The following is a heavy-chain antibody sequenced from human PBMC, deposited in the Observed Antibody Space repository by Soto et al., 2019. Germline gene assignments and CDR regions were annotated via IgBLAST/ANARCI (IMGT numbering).Heavy chain of an antibody. CDR2: ISAYNGNT. CDR1: GYTFTSYG. J-gene: IGHJ4*02. D-gene: IGHD6-19*01. CDR3: ATAPRGAVAGGNDY. Sequence: ASVKVSCKASGYTFTSYGISWVRQAPGQGLEWMGWISAYNGNTNYAQKLQGRVTMTTDTSTSTAYMELRSLRSDDTAVYYCATAPRGAVAGGNDYWGQGTLVTVSS. V-gene: IGHV1-18*01.